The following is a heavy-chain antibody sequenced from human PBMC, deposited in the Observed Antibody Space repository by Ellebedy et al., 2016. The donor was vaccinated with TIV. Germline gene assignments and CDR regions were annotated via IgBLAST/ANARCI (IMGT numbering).Heavy chain of an antibody. V-gene: IGHV3-30-3*01. CDR1: GFSFRTYA. Sequence: GGSLRLXXAVSGFSFRTYAMHWVRQAPDKGLEWVAVISYDGSNKYYADSVKGRFTISRDNSKNTMYLQMNSLRVEDTAVYYCASPSYCSGDTCTSLFDYWGQGTLVTVSS. CDR2: ISYDGSNK. CDR3: ASPSYCSGDTCTSLFDY. D-gene: IGHD2-15*01. J-gene: IGHJ4*02.